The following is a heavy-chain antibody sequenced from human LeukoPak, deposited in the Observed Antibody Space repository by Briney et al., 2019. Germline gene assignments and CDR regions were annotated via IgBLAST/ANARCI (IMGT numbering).Heavy chain of an antibody. CDR3: ARAPCGGDCYSGAFDI. D-gene: IGHD2-21*02. CDR2: IIPIFGTA. Sequence: SVKVSCKASGGTFSSYAISWVRQAPGQGLEWMGGIIPIFGTADYAQKFQGRVTITTDESTSTAYMELSSLRSEDTAVYYCARAPCGGDCYSGAFDIWGQGTMVTVSS. V-gene: IGHV1-69*05. CDR1: GGTFSSYA. J-gene: IGHJ3*02.